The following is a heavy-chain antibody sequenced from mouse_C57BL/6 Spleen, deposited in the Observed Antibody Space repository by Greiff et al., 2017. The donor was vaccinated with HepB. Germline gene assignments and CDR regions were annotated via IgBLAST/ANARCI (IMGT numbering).Heavy chain of an antibody. CDR2: INPNNGGT. J-gene: IGHJ2*01. Sequence: EVQLQQSGPELVKPGASVKISCKASGYTFTDYYMNWVKQSHGKSLEWIGDINPNNGGTSYNQKFKGKATLTVDKSSSTAYMELRSLTSEDSAVYYCASLPYDSFDYWGQGTTLTVSS. CDR3: ASLPYDSFDY. D-gene: IGHD2-12*01. V-gene: IGHV1-26*01. CDR1: GYTFTDYY.